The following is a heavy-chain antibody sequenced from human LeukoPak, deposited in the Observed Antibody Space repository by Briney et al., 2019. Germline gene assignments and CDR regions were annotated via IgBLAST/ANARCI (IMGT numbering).Heavy chain of an antibody. D-gene: IGHD1-26*01. CDR1: GGTFSSYA. CDR3: ATVGEGATIGY. CDR2: ISAYNGNT. V-gene: IGHV1-18*01. Sequence: ASVKVSCKASGGTFSSYAISWVRQAPGQGLEWMGWISAYNGNTNYAQKLQGRVTMTTDTSTSTAYMELRSLRSDDTAVYYCATVGEGATIGYWGQGTLVTVSS. J-gene: IGHJ4*02.